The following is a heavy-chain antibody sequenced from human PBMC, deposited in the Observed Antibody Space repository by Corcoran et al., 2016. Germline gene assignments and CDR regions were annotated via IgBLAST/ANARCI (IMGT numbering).Heavy chain of an antibody. Sequence: QVQLVQSGAEVKKPGASVKVSCKASGYTFTGYYMHWVRQAPGQGLEWMGWINPNSGGTNYAQKFQGWVTMTRDTSISTAYMELSRLRSDDTAVYYGARTRRDCSSTSCYLPYDDYYGMDVWGQGTTVTVSS. CDR2: INPNSGGT. D-gene: IGHD2-2*01. CDR1: GYTFTGYY. CDR3: ARTRRDCSSTSCYLPYDDYYGMDV. V-gene: IGHV1-2*04. J-gene: IGHJ6*02.